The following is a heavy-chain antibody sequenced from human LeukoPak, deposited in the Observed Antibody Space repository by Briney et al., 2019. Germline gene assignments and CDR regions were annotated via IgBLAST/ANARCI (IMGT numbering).Heavy chain of an antibody. Sequence: SETLSLTCVVSGGSINSDFWSWIRQPAGKGLGWIGRVYTNGGTNYNPSLKSRVTISIDTAKNQFSLRVRSVTAADTAIYYCAGGHSGSSAKILYYYYMDVWGKGTTVTVSS. CDR2: VYTNGGT. D-gene: IGHD1-26*01. CDR1: GGSINSDF. J-gene: IGHJ6*03. CDR3: AGGHSGSSAKILYYYYMDV. V-gene: IGHV4-4*07.